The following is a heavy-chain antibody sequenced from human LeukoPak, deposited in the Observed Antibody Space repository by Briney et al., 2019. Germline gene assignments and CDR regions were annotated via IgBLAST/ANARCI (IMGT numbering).Heavy chain of an antibody. CDR1: GLTFSNHW. V-gene: IGHV3-7*05. CDR3: ARGAGAMDV. J-gene: IGHJ6*02. Sequence: PGGSLRLSCAASGLTFSNHWMSWVRQAPGKGLEWVANIKQDGSEKYYVDSVKGRFTISRDSANDSLYLQMNSLRVEDTAVYYCARGAGAMDVWGQGTTVTVSS. CDR2: IKQDGSEK.